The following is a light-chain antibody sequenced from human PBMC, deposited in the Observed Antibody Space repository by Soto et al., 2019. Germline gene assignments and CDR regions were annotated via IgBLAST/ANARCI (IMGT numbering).Light chain of an antibody. CDR3: QQYGSSGT. J-gene: IGKJ1*01. CDR1: QSVSNN. CDR2: DAS. V-gene: IGKV3-20*01. Sequence: EIVITQSPGTLSVSPGERATLSCRASQSVSNNLAWYQQKPGQAPRLLIYDASNRATGIPDRFSGSGSGTDFTLAISRLEPEDFAVYYCQQYGSSGTFGQGTKVDIK.